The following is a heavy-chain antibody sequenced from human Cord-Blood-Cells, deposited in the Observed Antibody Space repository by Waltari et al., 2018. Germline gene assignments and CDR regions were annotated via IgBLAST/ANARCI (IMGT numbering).Heavy chain of an antibody. CDR1: GGSFSGNY. J-gene: IGHJ6*02. V-gene: IGHV4-34*01. CDR2: INHSGST. CDR3: ARVRVVGSGYYYYYYGMDV. Sequence: QLQLQQWGAGLLKPSETLSLTCAVYGGSFSGNYWSWTRPPSGMGLEWIGEINHSGSTNYNPSLKSRVTISVDTSKNQFSLKLSSVTAADTAVYYCARVRVVGSGYYYYYYGMDVWGQGTTVTVSS. D-gene: IGHD3-22*01.